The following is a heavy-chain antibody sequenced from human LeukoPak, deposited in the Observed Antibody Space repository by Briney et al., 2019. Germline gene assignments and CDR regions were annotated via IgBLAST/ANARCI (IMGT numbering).Heavy chain of an antibody. CDR3: AKDADGEFDY. V-gene: IGHV3-30*18. CDR1: GFTFSSYG. D-gene: IGHD3-10*01. CDR2: ISYDGSNK. J-gene: IGHJ4*02. Sequence: PGRSLRLSCAASGFTFSSYGMHWVRQAPGKGLEWVAVISYDGSNKYYADSVKGRFTISRDNSKNTLYLQMNSLRAEDTAVYYCAKDADGEFDYWGQGTLVTVSS.